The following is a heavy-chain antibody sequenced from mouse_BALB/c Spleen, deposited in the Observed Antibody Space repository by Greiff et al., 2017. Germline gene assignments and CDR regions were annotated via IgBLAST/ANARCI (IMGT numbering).Heavy chain of an antibody. CDR2: IWAGGST. V-gene: IGHV2-9*02. D-gene: IGHD1-1*01. J-gene: IGHJ2*01. CDR3: ARDTINYGSSYFDY. Sequence: VQLQESGPGLVAPSQSLSITCTVSGFSLTSYGVHWVRQPPGKGLEWLGVIWAGGSTNYISALMSRLSISKDNSKSQVFLKMNSLQTDDTAMYYCARDTINYGSSYFDYWGQGTTLTVSS. CDR1: GFSLTSYG.